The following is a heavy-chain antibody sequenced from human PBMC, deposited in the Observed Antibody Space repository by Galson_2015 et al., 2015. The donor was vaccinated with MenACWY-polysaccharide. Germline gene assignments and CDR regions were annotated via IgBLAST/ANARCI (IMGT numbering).Heavy chain of an antibody. CDR1: GARFSNSG. D-gene: IGHD2-2*01. Sequence: SLRLSCAASGARFSNSGRHWVRRAPGNGLEGVEVIQYDGSNKVYADYAKGRCTISRDNSKNTVFLEMNTLGVEDTAVYYCAREGSRIVFHAFDIRGQGTMVTVSS. CDR2: IQYDGSNK. J-gene: IGHJ3*02. V-gene: IGHV3-33*02. CDR3: AREGSRIVFHAFDI.